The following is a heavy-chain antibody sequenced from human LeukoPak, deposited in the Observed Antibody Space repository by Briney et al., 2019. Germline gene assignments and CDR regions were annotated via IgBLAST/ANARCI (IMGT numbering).Heavy chain of an antibody. Sequence: GGSLRLSCAASGFTFSRYWMSWVRHAPGKGLERVANTNQDESEKYFVDSVKGRFTISRDNAKNSLYLQMNSLRAEDTAVYYCARISSDSISYYDHWGQGTLVTVSS. V-gene: IGHV3-7*02. CDR2: TNQDESEK. CDR3: ARISSDSISYYDH. J-gene: IGHJ4*02. CDR1: GFTFSRYW. D-gene: IGHD3-22*01.